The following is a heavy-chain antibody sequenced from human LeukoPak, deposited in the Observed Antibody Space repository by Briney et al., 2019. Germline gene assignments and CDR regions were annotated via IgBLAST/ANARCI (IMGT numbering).Heavy chain of an antibody. Sequence: ASVKVSCKASGGTFSSYTISWVRQAPGQGLEWTGRIIPILGIANNAQKFQGRVTITADKSTSTAYMELSSLRSEDTAVFYCARGHQPPYYGMDVWGQGTTVTVSS. V-gene: IGHV1-69*02. CDR1: GGTFSSYT. J-gene: IGHJ6*02. CDR3: ARGHQPPYYGMDV. CDR2: IIPILGIA.